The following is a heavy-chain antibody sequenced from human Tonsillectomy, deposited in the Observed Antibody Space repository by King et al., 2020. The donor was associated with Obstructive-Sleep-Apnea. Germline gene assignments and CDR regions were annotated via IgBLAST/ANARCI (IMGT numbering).Heavy chain of an antibody. J-gene: IGHJ1*01. CDR2: IYWDDDK. CDR1: GVSLSTSGVG. V-gene: IGHV2-5*02. D-gene: IGHD6-13*01. Sequence: TLKESGPTLVKPTQTLTLTCTFSGVSLSTSGVGVGWIRQPPGKALEWLALIYWDDDKRYSPSLKSRRTITQETSNNQGVLTMTNMDPVDTPTYYFAHRGRSSRWPFQHWGQGTLVTVSS. CDR3: AHRGRSSRWPFQH.